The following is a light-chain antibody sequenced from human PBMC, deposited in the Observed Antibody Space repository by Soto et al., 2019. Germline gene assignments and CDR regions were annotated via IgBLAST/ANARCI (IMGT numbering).Light chain of an antibody. V-gene: IGKV3-20*01. CDR1: QSVATSQ. CDR3: QQFASSPRT. CDR2: GAS. J-gene: IGKJ1*01. Sequence: EIVLTQSPGTLSLSPGERATLLCRASQSVATSQLAWYQQKPGQAPRLLIGASSRATGVPDRFIASGSGTDFTLTISRLEPEDFAVYYCQQFASSPRTFGRGTTVKIK.